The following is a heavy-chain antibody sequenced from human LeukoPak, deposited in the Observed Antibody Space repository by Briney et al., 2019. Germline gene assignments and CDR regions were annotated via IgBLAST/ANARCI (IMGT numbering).Heavy chain of an antibody. D-gene: IGHD3-22*01. CDR3: ARDYYDSSGAWSFDI. V-gene: IGHV1-8*01. CDR1: GYTFTCYD. CDR2: MNPNSGNT. Sequence: ASVKVSCKASGYTFTCYDINWVRQATGQGLEWMGWMNPNSGNTGYAQKFQGRVTMTRNTSISTAYMELSSLRSEDTAVYYCARDYYDSSGAWSFDIWGQGTMVTVSS. J-gene: IGHJ3*02.